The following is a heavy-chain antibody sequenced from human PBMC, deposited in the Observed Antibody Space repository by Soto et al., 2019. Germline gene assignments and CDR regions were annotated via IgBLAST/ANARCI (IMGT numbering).Heavy chain of an antibody. Sequence: ASVKVSCKVSGYTLTELSMHWVRQAPGKGLEWMGGFDPEDGETIYAQKFQGRVTMTEDTSTDTAYMELSSLRSEETAVYYCATGSVPATAIPDSLSPKRTFDYWGQGTLVTVSS. D-gene: IGHD2-2*02. CDR1: GYTLTELS. V-gene: IGHV1-24*01. CDR2: FDPEDGET. CDR3: ATGSVPATAIPDSLSPKRTFDY. J-gene: IGHJ4*02.